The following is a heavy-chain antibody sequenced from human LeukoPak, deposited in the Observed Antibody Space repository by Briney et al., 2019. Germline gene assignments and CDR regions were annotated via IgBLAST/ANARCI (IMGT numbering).Heavy chain of an antibody. CDR3: ARSGRLGYCSGGSCFRWDY. D-gene: IGHD2-15*01. V-gene: IGHV5-51*01. J-gene: IGHJ4*02. Sequence: GGSLKISCKVSGYSFTNYWIGWVRQMPGKGLEWMGIIYPDDSDTKYSPSFQGQVTISADKSISTAYLQWSSLKASDTAMYYCARSGRLGYCSGGSCFRWDYWGQGTLVTVSS. CDR2: IYPDDSDT. CDR1: GYSFTNYW.